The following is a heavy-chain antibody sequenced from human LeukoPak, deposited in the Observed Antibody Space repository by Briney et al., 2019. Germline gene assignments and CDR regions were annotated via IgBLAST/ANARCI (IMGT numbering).Heavy chain of an antibody. J-gene: IGHJ4*02. V-gene: IGHV1-69*13. D-gene: IGHD3-22*01. CDR2: IIPIFGTA. CDR3: ARERDYYDSSGRSGERYFDY. Sequence: ASVKVSCKASGGTFSSYAISWVRQAPGQGLEWMGGIIPIFGTATYAQKFQGRVTITADESTSTAYMELSSLRSEDTAVYYCARERDYYDSSGRSGERYFDYWGQGTLVTVSS. CDR1: GGTFSSYA.